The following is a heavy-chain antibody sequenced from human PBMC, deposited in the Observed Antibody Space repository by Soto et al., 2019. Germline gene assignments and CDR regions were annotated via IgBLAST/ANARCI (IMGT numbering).Heavy chain of an antibody. CDR2: ISAYNGNT. Sequence: QVQLVQSGAEVKKPGASVKVSCKASGYTFTSYGISWVRQAPGQGLEWMGWISAYNGNTNYAQKLQGRVTMTTDTAPSTACMELRSLRSDDTAVYYCARGDTAMVSLRADDAFDIWGQGTMVTVSS. CDR3: ARGDTAMVSLRADDAFDI. CDR1: GYTFTSYG. J-gene: IGHJ3*02. D-gene: IGHD5-18*01. V-gene: IGHV1-18*01.